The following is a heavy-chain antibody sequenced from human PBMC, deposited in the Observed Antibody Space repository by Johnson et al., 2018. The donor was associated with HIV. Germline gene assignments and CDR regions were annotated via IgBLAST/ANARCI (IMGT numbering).Heavy chain of an antibody. CDR2: ISWNRGSI. CDR1: GFTFDDYA. D-gene: IGHD3-10*01. Sequence: VQLVESGGGLVQPGRSLRLSCVASGFTFDDYAMHWVRQVSGKGLEWVSGISWNRGSIGYADYVKGRLTISRDNAKNSLYLQMNSLRAEDTAVYYCAKDMGGVGVRLDNAFDIWGQGTMVTVSS. J-gene: IGHJ3*02. CDR3: AKDMGGVGVRLDNAFDI. V-gene: IGHV3-9*01.